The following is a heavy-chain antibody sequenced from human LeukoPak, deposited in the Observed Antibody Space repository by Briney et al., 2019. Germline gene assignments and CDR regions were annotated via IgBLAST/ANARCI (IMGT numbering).Heavy chain of an antibody. CDR2: ISAYNGNT. V-gene: IGHV1-18*01. D-gene: IGHD6-13*01. CDR3: ARQQQPPNDAFDI. J-gene: IGHJ3*02. CDR1: GYTFTSYG. Sequence: GASVKVSCKASGYTFTSYGISWVRQAPGQGLEWMGWISAYNGNTNYAQKLQGRVTMTTDTSTSTPYMELRSLRSDDTAVYYCARQQQPPNDAFDIWGQGTMVTVSS.